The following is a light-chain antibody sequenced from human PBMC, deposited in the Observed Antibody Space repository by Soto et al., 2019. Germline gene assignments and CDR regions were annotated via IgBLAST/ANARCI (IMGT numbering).Light chain of an antibody. V-gene: IGKV3-15*01. Sequence: EIVMTQSPATLSVSPGERATLSCRASQSVSSNLAWYQQKPPQAPRLLIYGASTRATGIPARFIGSGYGTEVTLRISSRQSEDFVVFYCQQYNNWPPMAFGQGTKVEIK. CDR1: QSVSSN. J-gene: IGKJ1*01. CDR2: GAS. CDR3: QQYNNWPPMA.